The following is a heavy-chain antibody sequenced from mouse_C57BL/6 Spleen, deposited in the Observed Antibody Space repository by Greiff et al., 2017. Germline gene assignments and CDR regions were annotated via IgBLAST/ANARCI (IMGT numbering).Heavy chain of an antibody. CDR3: AMGYYGSSYGYFDV. CDR1: GYTFTSYW. CDR2: IHPSDSDT. V-gene: IGHV1-74*01. Sequence: QVQLKQPGAELVKPGASVKVSCKASGYTFTSYWMHWVKQRPGQGLEWIGRIHPSDSDTNYNQKFKGKATLTVDKSSSTAYMQLSSLTSEDSAVYYCAMGYYGSSYGYFDVWGTGTTVTVSS. D-gene: IGHD1-1*01. J-gene: IGHJ1*03.